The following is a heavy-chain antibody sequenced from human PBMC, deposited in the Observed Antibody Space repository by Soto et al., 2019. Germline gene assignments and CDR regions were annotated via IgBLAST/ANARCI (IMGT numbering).Heavy chain of an antibody. D-gene: IGHD3-22*01. CDR1: GYTFTSYA. V-gene: IGHV1-3*01. CDR2: INAGNGNT. Sequence: ASVKVSCKASGYTFTSYAMHWVRQAPGQRLEWMGWINAGNGNTKYSQKFQGRVTITRDTSTSTAYMELSSLRSEDTAVYYCATDYYDPYYYYGMDVWGQGTTVTVSS. J-gene: IGHJ6*02. CDR3: ATDYYDPYYYYGMDV.